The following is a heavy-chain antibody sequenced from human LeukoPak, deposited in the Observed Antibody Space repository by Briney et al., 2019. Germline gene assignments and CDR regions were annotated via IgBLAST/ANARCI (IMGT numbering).Heavy chain of an antibody. D-gene: IGHD3-22*01. CDR3: ARAGYYDSSGYYVNWFDP. Sequence: KPSETLSLTCTVAGGSISSYYWSWIRQPPGKGLEWIGYIYYSGSTNYNPSLKSRVTISVDTSKNQQFSLKLSSVTAADTAVYYCARAGYYDSSGYYVNWFDPWGQGTLVTVSS. CDR2: IYYSGST. V-gene: IGHV4-59*01. CDR1: GGSISSYY. J-gene: IGHJ5*02.